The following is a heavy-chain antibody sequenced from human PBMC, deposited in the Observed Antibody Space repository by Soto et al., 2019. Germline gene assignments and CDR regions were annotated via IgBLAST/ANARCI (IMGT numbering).Heavy chain of an antibody. V-gene: IGHV3-23*01. J-gene: IGHJ6*02. D-gene: IGHD6-13*01. CDR1: GFTFSSYA. CDR3: AKVLYTTEYSSTDYYYYGMDV. Sequence: GGSLRLSCAASGFTFSSYAMSWVRQAPGKGLEWVSAISGSGGSTYYADSVKGRFTISRDNSKNTLYLQMNSLRAEDTAVYYCAKVLYTTEYSSTDYYYYGMDVWGQGTTVTVSS. CDR2: ISGSGGST.